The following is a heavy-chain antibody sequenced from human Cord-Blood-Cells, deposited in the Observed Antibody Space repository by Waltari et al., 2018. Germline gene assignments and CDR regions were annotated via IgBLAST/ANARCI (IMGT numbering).Heavy chain of an antibody. CDR3: ARGARGGYSIDY. J-gene: IGHJ4*02. Sequence: QVQLQQWGAGLLKPSETLSLTCAVYGGSFSGYYWSWIRQPPGKGLEWIGESNHSGSTNYNPSLKGRVTISVDTSKNQFSLKLSSVTAADTAVYYCARGARGGYSIDYWGQGTLVTVSS. V-gene: IGHV4-34*01. D-gene: IGHD4-4*01. CDR2: SNHSGST. CDR1: GGSFSGYY.